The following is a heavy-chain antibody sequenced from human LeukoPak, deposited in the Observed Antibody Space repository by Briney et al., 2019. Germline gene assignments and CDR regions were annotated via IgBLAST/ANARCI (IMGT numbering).Heavy chain of an antibody. CDR1: GYTLTELS. Sequence: ASVKVSCKVSGYTLTELSMHWVRQAPGKGLEWMGGIIPIFGTANYAQKFQGRVTITADESTSTAYMELSSLRSEDTAVYYCARVNGAYDYYGMDVWGQGTTVTVSS. CDR3: ARVNGAYDYYGMDV. V-gene: IGHV1-69*13. D-gene: IGHD4-17*01. CDR2: IIPIFGTA. J-gene: IGHJ6*02.